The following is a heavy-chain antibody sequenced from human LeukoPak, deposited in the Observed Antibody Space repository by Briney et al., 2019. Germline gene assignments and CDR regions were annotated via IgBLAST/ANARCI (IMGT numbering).Heavy chain of an antibody. CDR2: ISYDGSNK. CDR1: GFTFSSYG. V-gene: IGHV3-30*03. CDR3: ARDLSLWLVLGPGY. J-gene: IGHJ4*02. D-gene: IGHD6-19*01. Sequence: GGSLRLSCAASGFTFSSYGMHWVRQAPGKGLEWVAVISYDGSNKYYADSVKGRFTISRDNSKNTLYLQMNSLRAEDTAVYYCARDLSLWLVLGPGYWGQGTLVTVTS.